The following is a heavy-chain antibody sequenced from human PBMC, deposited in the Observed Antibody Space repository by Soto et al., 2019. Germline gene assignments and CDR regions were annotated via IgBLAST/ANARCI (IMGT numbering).Heavy chain of an antibody. CDR2: ISYDGSNK. CDR1: GFTFSSYG. CDR3: AKDLKYYYGSGSYYPATFDY. J-gene: IGHJ4*02. V-gene: IGHV3-30*18. Sequence: GGSLRLSCAASGFTFSSYGMHWVRQAPGKGLEWVAVISYDGSNKYYADSVKGRFTISRDNSKNTLYLQMNSLRAEDTAVYYCAKDLKYYYGSGSYYPATFDYWGQGTLVTVSS. D-gene: IGHD3-10*01.